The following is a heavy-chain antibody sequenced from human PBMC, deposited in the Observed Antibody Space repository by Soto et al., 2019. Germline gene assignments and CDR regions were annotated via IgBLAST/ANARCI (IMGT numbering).Heavy chain of an antibody. CDR1: GFTFSSYS. Sequence: GGSLSHSCAASGFTFSSYSMNLVRQAPGKGLEWVSSISSSSSYIYYADSVKGRFTISRDNAKNSLYLQMNSLRAEDTAVYYCARESGHYYDSSGYLDYWGQGTLVTVSS. D-gene: IGHD3-22*01. CDR3: ARESGHYYDSSGYLDY. V-gene: IGHV3-21*01. CDR2: ISSSSSYI. J-gene: IGHJ4*02.